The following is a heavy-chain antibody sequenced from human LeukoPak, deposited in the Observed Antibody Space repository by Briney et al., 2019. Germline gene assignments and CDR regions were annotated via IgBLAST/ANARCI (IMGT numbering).Heavy chain of an antibody. CDR2: ISGSGGST. J-gene: IGHJ6*02. D-gene: IGHD4-11*01. CDR3: AKDQLTTVTTRAGMDV. Sequence: PGGSLRLSCAASGFTFSSYAMSWVRQAPGKGLEWVSAISGSGGSTHYADSVKGRFTISRDNSKNTLYLQMNSLRAEDTAVYYCAKDQLTTVTTRAGMDVWGQGTTVTVSS. CDR1: GFTFSSYA. V-gene: IGHV3-23*01.